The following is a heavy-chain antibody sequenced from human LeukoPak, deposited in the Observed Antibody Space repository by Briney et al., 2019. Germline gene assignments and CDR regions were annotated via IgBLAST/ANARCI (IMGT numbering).Heavy chain of an antibody. CDR2: ISSSSTI. D-gene: IGHD3-9*01. J-gene: IGHJ4*02. V-gene: IGHV3-48*04. CDR1: GFTFSSYS. CDR3: ARSGWYYDILTGFDY. Sequence: GGSLRLSCAASGFTFSSYSMNWVRQAPGKGLEWVSYISSSSTIYYADSVKGRFTISRDNAKNSLYLQMNSLRAEDTAVYYCARSGWYYDILTGFDYWGQGTLVTVSS.